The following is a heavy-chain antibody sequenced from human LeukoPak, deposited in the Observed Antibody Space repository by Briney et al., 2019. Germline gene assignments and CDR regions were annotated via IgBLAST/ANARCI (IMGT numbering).Heavy chain of an antibody. V-gene: IGHV1-2*02. CDR2: INPNSGGT. Sequence: ASVKVSCKASGYTFTGYYMHWVRQAPGQGLEWMGWINPNSGGTNYAQRFQGRVTMTRDTSISTAYMELSRLRSDDTAVYYCASDTYSGSYLSDYWGQGTLVTVSS. J-gene: IGHJ4*02. D-gene: IGHD1-26*01. CDR1: GYTFTGYY. CDR3: ASDTYSGSYLSDY.